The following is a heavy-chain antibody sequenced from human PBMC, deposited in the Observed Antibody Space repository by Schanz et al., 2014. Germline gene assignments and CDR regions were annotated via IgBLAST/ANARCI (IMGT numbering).Heavy chain of an antibody. CDR1: GFTFGDYA. CDR3: AKDAPYPFDL. Sequence: EVQLLESGGGLVQPGRSLRLSCAASGFTFGDYAMTWVRQAPGKGLEWVSAINTGVNTFYADSVKGRFTISRDNSKNTLYLQMNSLRAEDAAIYYCAKDAPYPFDLWGRGTLITVSS. V-gene: IGHV3-23*01. CDR2: INTGVNT. J-gene: IGHJ2*01.